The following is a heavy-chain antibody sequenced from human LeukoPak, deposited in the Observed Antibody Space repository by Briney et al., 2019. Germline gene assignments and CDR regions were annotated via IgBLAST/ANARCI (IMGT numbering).Heavy chain of an antibody. CDR1: GGSISSSSYY. CDR3: ARDRGYMVRGVTSYYMDV. CDR2: IYTSGST. Sequence: SETLSLTCTVSGGSISSSSYYWSWIRQPAGKGLEWIGRIYTSGSTNYNPSLKSRVTMSVDTSKNQFSLKLSSVTAADTAVYYCARDRGYMVRGVTSYYMDVWGKGTTVTISS. D-gene: IGHD3-10*01. J-gene: IGHJ6*03. V-gene: IGHV4-61*02.